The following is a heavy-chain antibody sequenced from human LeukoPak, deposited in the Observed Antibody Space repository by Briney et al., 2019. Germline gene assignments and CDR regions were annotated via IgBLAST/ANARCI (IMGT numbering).Heavy chain of an antibody. CDR3: ARGRGGIAARGGDFDY. CDR2: INHSGST. Sequence: SETLSLTRAVYGGSFSGYYWSWIRQPPGKGLEWIGEINHSGSTNYNPSLKSRVTISVDTSKNQFSLKLSSVTAADTAVYYCARGRGGIAARGGDFDYWGQGTLVTVSS. V-gene: IGHV4-34*01. J-gene: IGHJ4*02. CDR1: GGSFSGYY. D-gene: IGHD6-6*01.